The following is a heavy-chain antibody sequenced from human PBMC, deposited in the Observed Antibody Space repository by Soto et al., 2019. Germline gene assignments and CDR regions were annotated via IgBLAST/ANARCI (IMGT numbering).Heavy chain of an antibody. J-gene: IGHJ6*02. Sequence: SETLSLTCTVSGGSISSYYWSWIRQPPGKGLEWIGYIYYTGSTNYNPSLKSRVTISLDTSRNQFSLKLNSVTAADTAVYYCAKVAVIYYNGLDVWGQGTTVTVSS. CDR3: AKVAVIYYNGLDV. V-gene: IGHV4-59*01. CDR1: GGSISSYY. CDR2: IYYTGST.